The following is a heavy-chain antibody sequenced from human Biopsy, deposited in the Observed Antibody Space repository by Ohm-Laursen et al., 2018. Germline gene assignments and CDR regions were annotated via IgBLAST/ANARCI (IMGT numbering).Heavy chain of an antibody. V-gene: IGHV3-48*03. CDR3: EGYYYDVGGSYFDF. CDR2: ISSSGSPA. J-gene: IGHJ4*02. CDR1: GFALNTNE. D-gene: IGHD3-22*01. Sequence: SLRLSRAASGFALNTNEMNWVRQAPGKGLERVSYISSSGSPAYYTDSVKGRFTVSRDNAKNSIYRQMNSLRAEDTAVYYCEGYYYDVGGSYFDFWGQGALLPVSS.